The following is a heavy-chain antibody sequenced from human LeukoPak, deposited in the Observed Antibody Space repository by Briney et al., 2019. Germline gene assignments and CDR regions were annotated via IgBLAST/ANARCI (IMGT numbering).Heavy chain of an antibody. Sequence: GGSLRLSCAASGFTFSSYGMHWVRQAPGKGLEWVAFIRYDGSNKYYADSVKGRFTISRDNSKNTLYLQMNSLRAEDTAVYYCAKGMIVVVIGSYGAFDIWGQGTMVTVSS. V-gene: IGHV3-30*02. CDR2: IRYDGSNK. CDR1: GFTFSSYG. D-gene: IGHD3-22*01. J-gene: IGHJ3*02. CDR3: AKGMIVVVIGSYGAFDI.